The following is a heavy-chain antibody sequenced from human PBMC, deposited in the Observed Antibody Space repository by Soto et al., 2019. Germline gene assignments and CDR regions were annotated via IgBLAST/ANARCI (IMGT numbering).Heavy chain of an antibody. V-gene: IGHV4-39*01. D-gene: IGHD6-13*01. J-gene: IGHJ4*02. Sequence: PSETLSLTCTVSGGSISSSSYYWGWIRQPPGKGLEWIGSIYYSGSTYYNPSLKSRVTISVDTSKNQFSLKLSSVTAADTAVYYCARNEDLFSSSLVDYWGQGTLVTVSS. CDR1: GGSISSSSYY. CDR3: ARNEDLFSSSLVDY. CDR2: IYYSGST.